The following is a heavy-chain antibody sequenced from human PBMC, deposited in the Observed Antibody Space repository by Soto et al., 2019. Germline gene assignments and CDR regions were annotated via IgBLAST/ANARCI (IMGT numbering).Heavy chain of an antibody. J-gene: IGHJ6*02. CDR3: ASEDRDRASGLVPGAIDGMYG. CDR1: GGTFSRYS. D-gene: IGHD2-2*01. Sequence: QVQLVQSGAEVKKPGSSVKVSCKASGGTFSRYSITWVRQAPGHGLEWIGRIIPLFGIASYGQKFQGRVTITADVSKSIAYKELTSLIYDDTAVYYWASEDRDRASGLVPGAIDGMYGWGRVNTVSGS. V-gene: IGHV1-69*02. CDR2: IIPLFGIA.